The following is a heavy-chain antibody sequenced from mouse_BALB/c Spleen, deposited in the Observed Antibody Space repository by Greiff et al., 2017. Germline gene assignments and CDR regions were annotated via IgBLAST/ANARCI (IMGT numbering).Heavy chain of an antibody. CDR1: GFNIKDTY. V-gene: IGHV14-3*02. Sequence: DVKLQESGAELVKPGASVKLSCTASGFNIKDTYMHWVKQRPEQGLEWIGRIDPANGNTKYDPKFQGKATITADTSSNTAYLQLSSLTSEDTAVYYCARTSYGNFLFAYWGQGTLVTVSA. CDR2: IDPANGNT. CDR3: ARTSYGNFLFAY. D-gene: IGHD2-1*01. J-gene: IGHJ3*01.